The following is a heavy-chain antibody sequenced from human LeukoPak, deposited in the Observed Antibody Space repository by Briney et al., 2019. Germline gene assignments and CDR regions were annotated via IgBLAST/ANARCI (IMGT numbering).Heavy chain of an antibody. Sequence: PSETLSLTCTVSGGSVSSGSYYWSWIRQPPGKGLEWIGYIYHSGSTNYNPSLKSRVTISVDTSKNQFSLKLSSVTAADTAVYYCARDAYCGGDSYSSVWGQGTLVTVSS. CDR1: GGSVSSGSYY. V-gene: IGHV4-61*01. J-gene: IGHJ4*02. D-gene: IGHD2-21*02. CDR3: ARDAYCGGDSYSSV. CDR2: IYHSGST.